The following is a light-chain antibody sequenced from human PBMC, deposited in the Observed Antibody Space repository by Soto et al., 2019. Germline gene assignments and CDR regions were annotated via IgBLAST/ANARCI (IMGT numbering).Light chain of an antibody. CDR3: QQYNKWPLT. CDR1: QRVTSN. J-gene: IGKJ1*01. Sequence: EIVLTQSPGTLSLSPGERATLSCGASQRVTSNYLAWYQQKPGQAPRLLIYGSSTRATGIPDRFTGSGSGTDFTLTISSLQSEDFTVYYCQQYNKWPLTFGQGTKVEIK. V-gene: IGKV3D-15*01. CDR2: GSS.